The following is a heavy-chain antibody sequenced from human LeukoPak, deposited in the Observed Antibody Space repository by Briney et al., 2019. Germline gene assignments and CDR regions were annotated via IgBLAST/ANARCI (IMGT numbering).Heavy chain of an antibody. CDR2: IIPIFGTA. J-gene: IGHJ4*02. CDR3: ARVAFPYSSGWYYFDY. V-gene: IGHV1-69*05. Sequence: GASVKVSCKASGGTFSSYAISWVRQAPGQGLEWMGRIIPIFGTANYAQKFQGRVTITTDESTSTAYMGLSSLRSEDTAVYYCARVAFPYSSGWYYFDYWGQGTLVTVSS. D-gene: IGHD6-19*01. CDR1: GGTFSSYA.